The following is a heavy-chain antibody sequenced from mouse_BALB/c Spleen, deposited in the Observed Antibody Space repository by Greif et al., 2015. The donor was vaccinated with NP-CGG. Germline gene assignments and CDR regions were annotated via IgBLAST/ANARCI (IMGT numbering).Heavy chain of an antibody. D-gene: IGHD2-14*01. CDR3: ARSGYDYYFDY. J-gene: IGHJ2*01. V-gene: IGHV14-3*02. Sequence: EVKLMESGAELVKPGASVKLSCTASGFNIKDTYMHWVKQRPEQGLEWIGRIDPANGNTKYDPKFQGKATITADTSSNTAYLQLSSLTSEDTAVYYCARSGYDYYFDYWGQGTTLTVSS. CDR1: GFNIKDTY. CDR2: IDPANGNT.